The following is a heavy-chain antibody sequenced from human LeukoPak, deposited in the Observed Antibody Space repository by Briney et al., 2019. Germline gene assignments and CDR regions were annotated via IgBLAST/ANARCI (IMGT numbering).Heavy chain of an antibody. J-gene: IGHJ4*02. Sequence: GGSLRLSCVVSGFTVSNNYMTWVRQAPGKGLEWVSCINSTGRYIYYADSVKGRFTISRDNAKNSVYLQMNRLRAEDTAVYYCTRAVAADDFSPGYWGQGTLLTVSS. CDR1: GFTVSNNY. D-gene: IGHD3/OR15-3a*01. V-gene: IGHV3-21*01. CDR3: TRAVAADDFSPGY. CDR2: INSTGRYI.